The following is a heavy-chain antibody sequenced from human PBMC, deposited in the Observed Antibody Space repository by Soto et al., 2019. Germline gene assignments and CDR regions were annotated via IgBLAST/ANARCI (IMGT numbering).Heavy chain of an antibody. Sequence: GGSLRLSCAASGFTFSSYAMHWVRQAPGKGLEWVAVISYDGSNKYYADSVKGRFTISRDNSKNTLYLQMNSLRAEDTAVYYCARVESPYGDYAYYYYYGMDVWGQGTTVTVSS. CDR1: GFTFSSYA. CDR3: ARVESPYGDYAYYYYYGMDV. CDR2: ISYDGSNK. J-gene: IGHJ6*02. D-gene: IGHD4-17*01. V-gene: IGHV3-30-3*01.